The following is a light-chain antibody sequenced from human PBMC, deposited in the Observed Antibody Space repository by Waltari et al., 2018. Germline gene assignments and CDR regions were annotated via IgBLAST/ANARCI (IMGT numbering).Light chain of an antibody. CDR1: SSDVGVYNY. V-gene: IGLV2-11*01. CDR2: DVS. Sequence: QSALTQPRSVSGSPGQSVTISCTGTSSDVGVYNYFSWYQQHPGKAPKLMIYDVSKRPSGVPDRFSGSKSGNTASLTISGLQAEDEADYYCCSYGGTYSWVFGGGTKLTVL. J-gene: IGLJ3*02. CDR3: CSYGGTYSWV.